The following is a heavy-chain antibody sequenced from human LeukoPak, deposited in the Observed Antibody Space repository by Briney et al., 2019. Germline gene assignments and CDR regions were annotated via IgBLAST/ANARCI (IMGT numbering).Heavy chain of an antibody. V-gene: IGHV1-18*01. CDR3: ARDPAIGYFDY. Sequence: APVRVSCKASGYTFTSYGISCVRQAPGQGLEWMGWISAYNGNTNYAQKLQGRVTMTTDTSTSTAYMELRSLRSDDTAVYYCARDPAIGYFDYWGQGTLVTVSS. CDR1: GYTFTSYG. CDR2: ISAYNGNT. J-gene: IGHJ4*02.